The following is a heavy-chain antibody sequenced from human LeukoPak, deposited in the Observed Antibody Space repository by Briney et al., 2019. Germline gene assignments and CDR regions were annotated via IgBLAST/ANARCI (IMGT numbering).Heavy chain of an antibody. J-gene: IGHJ4*02. CDR3: ARDAHSAHDY. Sequence: GGPLRLSCEASGFTFSSYEMNWVRQAPGKGLEWLSYISNSGTTIYYADSVKGRFTISRDNAKNSLFLQMNSLRAEDTAFYYCARDAHSAHDYWGQGTLVTVSS. D-gene: IGHD1-26*01. V-gene: IGHV3-48*03. CDR2: ISNSGTTI. CDR1: GFTFSSYE.